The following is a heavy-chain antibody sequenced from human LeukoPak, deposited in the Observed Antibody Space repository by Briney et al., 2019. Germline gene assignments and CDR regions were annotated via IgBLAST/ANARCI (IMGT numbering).Heavy chain of an antibody. J-gene: IGHJ4*02. Sequence: GESLKISCKASGYSFTNYWIVWLRQLPGRGLEWMGIIYTDNSDVRYSPSFRGRVTIYADKSVNTAYLQWSSLKASDTAMYYCARQGPPMASSEGYFDYWGQGTLVTVSS. CDR1: GYSFTNYW. V-gene: IGHV5-51*01. CDR2: IYTDNSDV. CDR3: ARQGPPMASSEGYFDY. D-gene: IGHD5-24*01.